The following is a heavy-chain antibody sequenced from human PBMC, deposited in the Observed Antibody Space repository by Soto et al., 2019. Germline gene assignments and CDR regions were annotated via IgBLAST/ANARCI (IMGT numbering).Heavy chain of an antibody. CDR1: GGSISRYF. Sequence: QVQLQESGPGLVKPSETLSLTCTVSGGSISRYFWSWIRQPPGKGLQWIGHIYYSGSTDYNTSLKSRVAISVDASKTHFSLRLNSVTAADAAVYYCATYDSPYYYMDVWGKRTTVTVSS. V-gene: IGHV4-59*13. D-gene: IGHD3-16*01. CDR2: IYYSGST. CDR3: ATYDSPYYYMDV. J-gene: IGHJ6*03.